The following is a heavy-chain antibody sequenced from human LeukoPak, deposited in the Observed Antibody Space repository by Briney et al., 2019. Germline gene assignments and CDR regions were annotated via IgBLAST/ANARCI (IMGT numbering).Heavy chain of an antibody. CDR1: GFIFSNCW. D-gene: IGHD1-1*01. CDR3: AKYQTGSRANDY. J-gene: IGHJ4*02. CDR2: IKQDGSDK. V-gene: IGHV3-7*01. Sequence: GGSLRLSCAVSGFIFSNCWMSWVRQAPGKGLEWVANIKQDGSDKNYVDSVKGRFTISRDNAKNSLYLQMNSLRAEDTAIYYCAKYQTGSRANDYWGQGTLVTVSS.